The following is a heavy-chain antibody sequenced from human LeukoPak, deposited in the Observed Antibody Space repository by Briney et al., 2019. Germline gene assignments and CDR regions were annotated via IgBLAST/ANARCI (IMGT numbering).Heavy chain of an antibody. CDR2: ISGDGSVT. CDR1: GFTLRNYW. CDR3: AKDQNRYSSGWWNAFDI. D-gene: IGHD6-19*01. J-gene: IGHJ3*02. V-gene: IGHV3-74*01. Sequence: PGGSLRLSCTASGFTLRNYWMHWVRQVPGKRLVWVSRISGDGSVTNYADSVQGRFTISRDNAKNILYLQMNSLRAEDMALYYCAKDQNRYSSGWWNAFDIWGQGTMVTVSS.